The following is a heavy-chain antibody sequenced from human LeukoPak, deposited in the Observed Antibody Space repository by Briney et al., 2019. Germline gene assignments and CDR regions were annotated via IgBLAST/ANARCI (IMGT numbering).Heavy chain of an antibody. CDR1: GFTVSSNY. D-gene: IGHD1-26*01. V-gene: IGHV3-66*01. J-gene: IGHJ6*02. Sequence: GGSLRLSCAASGFTVSSNYMSWVRQAPGEGLEWVSVIYSGGSTYYADSVKGRFTISRDNSKNTLYLQMNSLRAEDTAVYYCARDDGTYYYGMDVWGQGTTVTVS. CDR2: IYSGGST. CDR3: ARDDGTYYYGMDV.